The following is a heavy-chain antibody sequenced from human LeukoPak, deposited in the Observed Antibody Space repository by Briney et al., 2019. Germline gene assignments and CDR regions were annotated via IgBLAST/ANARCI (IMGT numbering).Heavy chain of an antibody. CDR1: GFTFSNYW. J-gene: IGHJ5*02. Sequence: GGSLRLSCAVSGFTFSNYWMSWVRQAPGKGLEWVANIKQDGSEKYYVDSVKGRFTITRDNAKNSLYLQMNSLRAEDTAVYYCAKDWIVGAADWFDPWGQGTLVTVSS. CDR2: IKQDGSEK. V-gene: IGHV3-7*03. CDR3: AKDWIVGAADWFDP. D-gene: IGHD1-26*01.